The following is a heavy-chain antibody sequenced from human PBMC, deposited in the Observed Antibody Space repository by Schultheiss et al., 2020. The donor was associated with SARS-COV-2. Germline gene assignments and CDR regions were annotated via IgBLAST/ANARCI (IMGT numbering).Heavy chain of an antibody. CDR1: GFTFSSYW. Sequence: GGSLRLSCAASGFTFSSYWMSWVRQAPGKGLEWVANIKQDGSEKYYVDSVKGRFTISRDNAKNSLYLQMNSLRAEDTAVYYCARGGGQVVGTAMVFDYWGQGALVTVSS. J-gene: IGHJ4*02. CDR2: IKQDGSEK. V-gene: IGHV3-7*01. CDR3: ARGGGQVVGTAMVFDY. D-gene: IGHD5-18*01.